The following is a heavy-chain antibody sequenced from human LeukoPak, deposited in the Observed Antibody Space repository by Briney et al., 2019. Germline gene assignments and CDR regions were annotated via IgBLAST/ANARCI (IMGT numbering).Heavy chain of an antibody. CDR2: IYHSGST. Sequence: SETLSLTCTVAGGSISSGGYYWSWIRQPPGKGLEWIGYIYHSGSTYYNPSLKSRVTISVDRTKNQFSLKLSSVTAADTAVYYCASGFGIWGRAFDIWGQGTMVTVSS. D-gene: IGHD3-16*01. V-gene: IGHV4-30-2*02. J-gene: IGHJ3*02. CDR1: GGSISSGGYY. CDR3: ASGFGIWGRAFDI.